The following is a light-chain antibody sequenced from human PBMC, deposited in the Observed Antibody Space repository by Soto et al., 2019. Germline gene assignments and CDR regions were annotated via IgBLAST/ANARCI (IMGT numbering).Light chain of an antibody. CDR2: DAS. J-gene: IGKJ1*01. CDR3: QQYGSSTT. V-gene: IGKV3-20*01. CDR1: QSISNY. Sequence: EIVLTQSPATLSLSPGERATLSCRASQSISNYLAWYQQKPGQAPRLLIYDASTRAAGIPDRFSGSGSGTDFTLTIRRLEPEDFAVYYCQQYGSSTTFGQGTKVDIK.